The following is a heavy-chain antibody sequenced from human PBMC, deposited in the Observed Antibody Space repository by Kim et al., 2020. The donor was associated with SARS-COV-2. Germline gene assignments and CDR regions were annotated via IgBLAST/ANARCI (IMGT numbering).Heavy chain of an antibody. V-gene: IGHV2-5*01. Sequence: SPSLKSRLTITKDTSKNQVVLTMTNMDPVDTATYYCAHSQLYYGGRPFQHWGQGTLVTVSS. D-gene: IGHD4-17*01. CDR3: AHSQLYYGGRPFQH. J-gene: IGHJ1*01.